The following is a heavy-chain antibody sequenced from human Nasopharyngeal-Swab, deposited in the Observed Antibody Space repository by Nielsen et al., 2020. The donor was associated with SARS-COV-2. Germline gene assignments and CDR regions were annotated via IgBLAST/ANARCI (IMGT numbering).Heavy chain of an antibody. CDR2: SYYSGST. D-gene: IGHD6-19*01. CDR3: VSSLAVAGGMNFDY. Sequence: SETLSLTCIVSSGSISSSSYYWGWIRQPPGKGLEWIGSSYYSGSTYYNPSLKSRVTISVDTSKNQFSLKLSSVTAADTAVYYCVSSLAVAGGMNFDYWGQGTLVTVSS. CDR1: SGSISSSSYY. V-gene: IGHV4-39*01. J-gene: IGHJ4*02.